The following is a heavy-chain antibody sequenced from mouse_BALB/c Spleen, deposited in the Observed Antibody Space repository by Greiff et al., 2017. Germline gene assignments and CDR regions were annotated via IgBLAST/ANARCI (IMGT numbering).Heavy chain of an antibody. CDR2: ISTYYGNT. J-gene: IGHJ4*01. CDR1: GYTFTDYA. V-gene: IGHV1-67*01. D-gene: IGHD2-1*01. Sequence: VQLQQSGPELVRPGVSVKISCKGSGYTFTDYAMHWVQQSHAKSLEWIGVISTYYGNTNYNQKFKGKATMTVDKSSSTAYMELARLTSEDSAIYYCARHYGNFPYYAMDYWGQGTSVTVSA. CDR3: ARHYGNFPYYAMDY.